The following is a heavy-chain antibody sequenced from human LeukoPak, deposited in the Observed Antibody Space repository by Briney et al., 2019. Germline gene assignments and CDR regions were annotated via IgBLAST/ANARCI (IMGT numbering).Heavy chain of an antibody. CDR3: ARSDLYDFWSGYPFDY. D-gene: IGHD3-3*01. J-gene: IGHJ4*02. Sequence: SVKVSCKASGGTFSSYAISWVRQAPGQGLEWMGGIIPIFGKANYAQKFQGRVTITADESTSTAYMELSSLRSEDTAVYYCARSDLYDFWSGYPFDYWGQGTLVTVSS. V-gene: IGHV1-69*13. CDR2: IIPIFGKA. CDR1: GGTFSSYA.